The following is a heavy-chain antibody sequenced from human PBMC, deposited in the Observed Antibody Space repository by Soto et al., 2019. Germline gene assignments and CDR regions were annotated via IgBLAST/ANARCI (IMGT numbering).Heavy chain of an antibody. V-gene: IGHV3-30-3*01. D-gene: IGHD5-18*01. Sequence: QVQLVESGGGVVQPGRSLRLSCAASGFTFSSYAMHWVRQAPGKGLEWVAVISYDGSNKYYADSVKGRFTISRDNSKNTLYLQMNSPRAEDMAVYYCARDPLWGTAMVLWYFDLWGRGTLVTVSS. J-gene: IGHJ2*01. CDR3: ARDPLWGTAMVLWYFDL. CDR2: ISYDGSNK. CDR1: GFTFSSYA.